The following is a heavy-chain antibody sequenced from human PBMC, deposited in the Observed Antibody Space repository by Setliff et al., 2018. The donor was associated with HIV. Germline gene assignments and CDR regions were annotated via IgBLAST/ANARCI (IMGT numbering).Heavy chain of an antibody. CDR2: IHTSGTT. J-gene: IGHJ4*02. D-gene: IGHD5-12*01. CDR3: ARQMPIPGIAITPVDY. Sequence: SETLSLTCTVSGDSSSNDYWTWVRQPPGKGLEWIGNIHTSGTTKYNPSLKSRLTISVDTSKSQFSLTLTSVTAADTAVYYCARQMPIPGIAITPVDYWGQGALVTVSS. V-gene: IGHV4-59*08. CDR1: GDSSSNDY.